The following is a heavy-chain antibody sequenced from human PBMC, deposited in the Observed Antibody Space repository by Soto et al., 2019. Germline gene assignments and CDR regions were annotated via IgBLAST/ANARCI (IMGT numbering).Heavy chain of an antibody. V-gene: IGHV3-23*01. Sequence: GSLLLSCSVSGFICSSYDMSWVRQAPGKGLEWVSTILVGGSTHYEDSVKGRFTISRDTSKNTVYLQMNSLTAGDTAFYYCAKATATSGGAFEIYGQGTMVTVSS. D-gene: IGHD1-1*01. CDR1: GFICSSYD. CDR2: ILVGGST. CDR3: AKATATSGGAFEI. J-gene: IGHJ3*02.